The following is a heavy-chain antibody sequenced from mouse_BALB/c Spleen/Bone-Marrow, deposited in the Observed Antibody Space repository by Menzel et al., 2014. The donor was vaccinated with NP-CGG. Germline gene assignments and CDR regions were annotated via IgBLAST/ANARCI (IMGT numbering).Heavy chain of an antibody. CDR3: TRSNGNWLAY. CDR2: INPSNGGT. J-gene: IGHJ3*01. Sequence: VPLQQSGAELVKPGPSAKLSCKASGYTFTSYYMYWVKQRPGQGLEWIGEINPSNGGTNINEKFENKATLTVDKSSSTAYMQLSSLIFEDSAVYYCTRSNGNWLAYRGQGTLFTVSA. D-gene: IGHD2-1*01. V-gene: IGHV1S81*02. CDR1: GYTFTSYY.